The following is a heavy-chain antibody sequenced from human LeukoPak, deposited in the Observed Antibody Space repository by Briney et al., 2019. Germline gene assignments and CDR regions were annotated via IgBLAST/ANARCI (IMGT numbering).Heavy chain of an antibody. Sequence: GASVKVSCKASGGTFSSYAISWVRQAPGQGLEWMGGTIPIFGTANYAQKFQGRVTITADKSTSTAYMELSSLRSEDTAVYYCARGMGAQPGNAFDIWGQGTMVTVSS. J-gene: IGHJ3*02. CDR3: ARGMGAQPGNAFDI. CDR2: TIPIFGTA. V-gene: IGHV1-69*06. D-gene: IGHD1-26*01. CDR1: GGTFSSYA.